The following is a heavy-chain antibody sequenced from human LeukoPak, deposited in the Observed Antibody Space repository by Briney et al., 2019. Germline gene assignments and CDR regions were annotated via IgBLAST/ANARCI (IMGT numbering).Heavy chain of an antibody. Sequence: PGGSLRLSCAASGFTFSSYEMNWVRQAPGKGLEWVSYISSSGSTIYYADSVKGRFTISRDNAKNSLYLQMNSLRAEDTAVYYSARIGLGLWDYWGQGTLVTVSS. V-gene: IGHV3-48*03. J-gene: IGHJ4*02. CDR2: ISSSGSTI. D-gene: IGHD2-21*01. CDR1: GFTFSSYE. CDR3: ARIGLGLWDY.